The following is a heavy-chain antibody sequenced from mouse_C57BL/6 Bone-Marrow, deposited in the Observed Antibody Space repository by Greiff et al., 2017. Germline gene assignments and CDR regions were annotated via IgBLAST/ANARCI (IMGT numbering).Heavy chain of an antibody. Sequence: VQLQQSGAELVRPGTSVKVSCKASGYAFTNYLIEWVKQRPGQGLEWIGVINPGSGGTNYNEKFKGKATLTADKSSSTAYMQLSSLTSEDSAVYFCARSWTVRGGRAMDYWGQGTSVTVSS. V-gene: IGHV1-54*01. D-gene: IGHD1-1*01. CDR2: INPGSGGT. CDR3: ARSWTVRGGRAMDY. J-gene: IGHJ4*01. CDR1: GYAFTNYL.